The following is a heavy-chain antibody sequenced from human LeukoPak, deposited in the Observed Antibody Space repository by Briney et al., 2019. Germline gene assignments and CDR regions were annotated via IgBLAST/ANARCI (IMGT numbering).Heavy chain of an antibody. V-gene: IGHV3-53*04. CDR2: ILSRGET. J-gene: IGHJ4*02. CDR3: TSSSPTSYSDY. CDR1: GFSVSSNY. Sequence: PGGSLRLSCAASGFSVSSNYMNWVRQAPGKGLECVSVILSRGETSYADSVKGRFTISRHNSENTLYLQMNSLRAEDTAVYYCTSSSPTSYSDYWGQGTLVTVSS. D-gene: IGHD6-13*01.